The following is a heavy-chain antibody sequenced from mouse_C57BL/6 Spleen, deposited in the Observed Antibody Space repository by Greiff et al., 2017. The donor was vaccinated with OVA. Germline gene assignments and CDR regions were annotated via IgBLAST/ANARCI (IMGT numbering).Heavy chain of an antibody. J-gene: IGHJ2*01. CDR1: GYAFSSYW. CDR2: IYPGDGDT. D-gene: IGHD1-1*01. CDR3: ARSYYGSSWHY. V-gene: IGHV1-80*01. Sequence: QVQLKESGAELVKPGASVKISCKASGYAFSSYWMNWVKQRPGKGLEWIGQIYPGDGDTNYNGKFKGKATLTADKSSSTAYMQLSSLTSEDSAVYCCARSYYGSSWHYWGQGTTLTVSS.